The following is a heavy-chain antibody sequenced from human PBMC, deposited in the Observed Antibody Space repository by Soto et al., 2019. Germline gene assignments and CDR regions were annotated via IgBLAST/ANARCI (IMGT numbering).Heavy chain of an antibody. D-gene: IGHD3-22*01. J-gene: IGHJ6*02. CDR3: ARHVWSYYDSSGYYPGDYYYGMDV. CDR2: IYPGDSDT. V-gene: IGHV5-51*01. Sequence: GESLKISCKGSGYSFTSYWIGWVRQMPGKGLEWMGIIYPGDSDTRYSPSFQGRVTISADKSISTAYLQWSSLKASDTAMYYCARHVWSYYDSSGYYPGDYYYGMDVWGQGTTVTVSS. CDR1: GYSFTSYW.